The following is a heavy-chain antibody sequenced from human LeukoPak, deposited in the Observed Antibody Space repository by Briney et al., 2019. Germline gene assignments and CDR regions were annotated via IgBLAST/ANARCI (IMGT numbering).Heavy chain of an antibody. CDR2: INNDGSST. V-gene: IGHV3-74*01. CDR1: GFSFSSNW. CDR3: ARDKGYASDI. Sequence: PGGSLRLSCAASGFSFSSNWMHWVRQVPGKGLVWVSRINNDGSSTNYADSVEGRFTMSRDNAKNTLYLQMNSLRAEDTAVYYCARDKGYASDIWGQGTMVTVSS. J-gene: IGHJ3*02.